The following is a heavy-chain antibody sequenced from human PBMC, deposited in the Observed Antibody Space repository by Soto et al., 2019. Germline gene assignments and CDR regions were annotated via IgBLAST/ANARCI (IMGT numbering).Heavy chain of an antibody. D-gene: IGHD6-19*01. J-gene: IGHJ5*02. CDR3: ARARGAVAGTGDLWFDP. CDR2: INPSGGST. V-gene: IGHV1-46*03. CDR1: GYTFTSYY. Sequence: QVQLVQSGAEVKKPGASVKVSCKASGYTFTSYYMHWVRQAPGQGLEWMGIINPSGGSTSYAQTFQGRVTMTRETSTSTVYMELSSLSSEDTAVYYCARARGAVAGTGDLWFDPWGQGTLVTVSS.